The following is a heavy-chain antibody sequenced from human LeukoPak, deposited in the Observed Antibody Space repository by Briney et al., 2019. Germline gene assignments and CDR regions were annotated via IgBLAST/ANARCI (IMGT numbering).Heavy chain of an antibody. D-gene: IGHD3-10*01. CDR1: GGSFSGYY. J-gene: IGHJ4*02. Sequence: SETLSLTCAVYGGSFSGYYWSWIRQPPGKGLEWIGEINHSGSTNYNPSLKSRVTISVDTSKNQFSLKLSSVTAADMAVYYCARGPRRYGSGSYYNYWGQGTLVTVSS. CDR2: INHSGST. CDR3: ARGPRRYGSGSYYNY. V-gene: IGHV4-34*01.